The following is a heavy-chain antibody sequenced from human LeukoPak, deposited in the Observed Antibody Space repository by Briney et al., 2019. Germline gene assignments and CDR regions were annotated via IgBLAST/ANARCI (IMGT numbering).Heavy chain of an antibody. D-gene: IGHD3-10*01. V-gene: IGHV3-66*02. J-gene: IGHJ6*02. CDR2: IYSGGST. CDR3: ARENIWFGDPYGMDV. Sequence: PGGSLRLSCAASGFTVSSNYMSWVRQAPGKGLEWVSVIYSGGSTYYADSVKGRFTISRDNSKNTLYLQMNSLRAEDTAVYYCARENIWFGDPYGMDVWGQGTTVTVSS. CDR1: GFTVSSNY.